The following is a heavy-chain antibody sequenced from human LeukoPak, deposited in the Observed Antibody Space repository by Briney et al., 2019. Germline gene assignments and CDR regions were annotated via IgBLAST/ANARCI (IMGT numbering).Heavy chain of an antibody. D-gene: IGHD6-6*01. CDR2: IIPIFGTA. J-gene: IGHJ4*02. CDR1: GGTFSSYA. Sequence: ALVKVSCKASGGTFSSYAISWVRQAPGQGLEWMGRIIPIFGTANYAQKFQGRVTITTDESTSTAYMELSSLRSEDTAVYCCARGSSSSSEPFDYWGQGTLVTVSS. CDR3: ARGSSSSSEPFDY. V-gene: IGHV1-69*05.